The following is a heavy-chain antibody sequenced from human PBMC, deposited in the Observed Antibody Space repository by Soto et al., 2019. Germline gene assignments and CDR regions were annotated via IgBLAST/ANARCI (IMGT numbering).Heavy chain of an antibody. CDR1: GGSISSSSYY. D-gene: IGHD5-12*01. Sequence: SETLSLTCTVSGGSISSSSYYWGWIRQPPGKGLEWIGSIYYSGSTYYNPSLKSRVTISVDTSKNQFSLKLSSVTAADTAVYYCARHRGLRQQYDYWGQGTLVTVSS. CDR3: ARHRGLRQQYDY. CDR2: IYYSGST. J-gene: IGHJ4*02. V-gene: IGHV4-39*01.